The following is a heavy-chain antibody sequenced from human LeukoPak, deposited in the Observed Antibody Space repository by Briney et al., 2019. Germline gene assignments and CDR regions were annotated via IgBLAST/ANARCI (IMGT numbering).Heavy chain of an antibody. CDR3: ASLGYSHHRYYFDY. D-gene: IGHD5-18*01. J-gene: IGHJ4*02. V-gene: IGHV1-69*04. Sequence: SVKVSCKASGGTFSSYAISWVRQAPGQGLEWMGRIIPILGIANYAQKFQGRVTITADKSTSTAYMELSSLRSEDTAVYYCASLGYSHHRYYFDYWGQGTLVTVSS. CDR2: IIPILGIA. CDR1: GGTFSSYA.